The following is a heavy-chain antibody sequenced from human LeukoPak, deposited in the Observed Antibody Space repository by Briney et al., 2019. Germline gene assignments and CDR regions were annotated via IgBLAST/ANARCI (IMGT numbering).Heavy chain of an antibody. J-gene: IGHJ4*02. D-gene: IGHD1-26*01. Sequence: SETLSPTCAVYGGSFSGYYWSWIRQPPGKGLEWIGEINHSGSTNYNPSLKSRVTISVDTSKNQFSLKLSSVTAADTAVYYCASYSGSWYFDYWGQGTLVAVSS. CDR1: GGSFSGYY. V-gene: IGHV4-34*01. CDR2: INHSGST. CDR3: ASYSGSWYFDY.